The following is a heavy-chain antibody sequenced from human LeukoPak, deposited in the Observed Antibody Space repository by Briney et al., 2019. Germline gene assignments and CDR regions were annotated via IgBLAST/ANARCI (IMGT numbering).Heavy chain of an antibody. J-gene: IGHJ4*02. CDR3: ARGRGPLRVEFGD. CDR2: IFSGGST. CDR1: GGSLSRHY. D-gene: IGHD3-16*01. V-gene: IGHV4-4*09. Sequence: SETLSLTCNVSGGSLSRHYCSWIRQAPGKGLEWIGFIFSGGSTNYNPSLMSRVSISMDTSQNQFSLKLSSVTAADTAVYYCARGRGPLRVEFGDWGQGALVTVSS.